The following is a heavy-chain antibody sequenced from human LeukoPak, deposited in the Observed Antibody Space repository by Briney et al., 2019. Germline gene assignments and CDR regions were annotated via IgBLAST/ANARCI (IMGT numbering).Heavy chain of an antibody. Sequence: PSETLSLTCTVSGGSISSYYWSWIRQPPGKGLEWIGYIYYSGSTNYNPSLKSRVTISVDTSKNQFSLKLGSVTAADTAVYYCARDVRGVTTDAFDIWGQGTMVTVSS. CDR2: IYYSGST. CDR1: GGSISSYY. CDR3: ARDVRGVTTDAFDI. J-gene: IGHJ3*02. V-gene: IGHV4-59*12. D-gene: IGHD3-10*01.